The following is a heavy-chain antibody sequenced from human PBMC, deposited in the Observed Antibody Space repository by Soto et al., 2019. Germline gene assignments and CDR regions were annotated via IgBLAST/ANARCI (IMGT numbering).Heavy chain of an antibody. D-gene: IGHD6-13*01. V-gene: IGHV3-48*02. J-gene: IGHJ6*02. CDR3: ARGDSSSWYLAWDYYYYGMGV. CDR1: GFTFSSYS. Sequence: PGGSLTLSCAASGFTFSSYSMNWVRQAPWKGLEWVSYISSSSSTIYYADSVKGRFTISRDNAKNSLYLQMNSLRDEDTAVYYCARGDSSSWYLAWDYYYYGMGVWGHRPTVPAPS. CDR2: ISSSSSTI.